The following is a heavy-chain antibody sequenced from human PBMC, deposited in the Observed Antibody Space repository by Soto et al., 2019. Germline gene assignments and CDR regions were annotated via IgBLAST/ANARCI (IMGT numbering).Heavy chain of an antibody. J-gene: IGHJ4*02. CDR1: GFTFSSYG. V-gene: IGHV3-30*18. CDR2: ISYDGSNK. Sequence: QVQLVESGGGVVQPGRSLRLSCAASGFTFSSYGMHWVRQAPGKGLEWVAVISYDGSNKYYADSVKGRFTISRDNSKNTLYRQMNSLRAEDTAVYYCAKDEHDYGDSPIDYWGQGILVTVSS. CDR3: AKDEHDYGDSPIDY. D-gene: IGHD4-17*01.